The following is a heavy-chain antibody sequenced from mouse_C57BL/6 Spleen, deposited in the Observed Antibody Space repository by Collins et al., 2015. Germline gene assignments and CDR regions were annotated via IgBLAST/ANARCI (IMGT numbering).Heavy chain of an antibody. J-gene: IGHJ4*01. CDR2: IYPGDGST. V-gene: IGHV1S56*01. D-gene: IGHD2-1*01. Sequence: QVQLQQSGPELVKPGASVKMSCKASGYTFTSYYIHWVKQRPGQGLEWIGWIYPGDGSTKYNEKFKGKTTLTADKSSSTAYMLLSSLTSEDSAIYFCARRGGPYGNYGPYYAMDYWGQGTSVTVSS. CDR1: GYTFTSYY. CDR3: ARRGGPYGNYGPYYAMDY.